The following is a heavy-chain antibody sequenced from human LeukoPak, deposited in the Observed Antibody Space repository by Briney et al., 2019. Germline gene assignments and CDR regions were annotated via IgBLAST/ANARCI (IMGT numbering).Heavy chain of an antibody. Sequence: ASVNVSCTASGGTFSSYAISWVRQAPGQGLEWMGGIIPIFGTANYAQKFQGRVTITADESTSTAYMELSSLRSEDTAVYYCARAGYYYGSGSMRDYYYGMDVWGQGTTVTVSS. CDR2: IIPIFGTA. CDR3: ARAGYYYGSGSMRDYYYGMDV. D-gene: IGHD3-10*01. V-gene: IGHV1-69*01. CDR1: GGTFSSYA. J-gene: IGHJ6*02.